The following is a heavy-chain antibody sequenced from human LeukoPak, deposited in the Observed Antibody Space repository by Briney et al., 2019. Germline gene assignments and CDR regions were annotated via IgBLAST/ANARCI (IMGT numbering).Heavy chain of an antibody. Sequence: GASVKVSCKASGYTCTSYDINWGRQATGQGREWMGWMNPNSGNTGDAQKFQGRVTMTRNTSISTAYMELSSLRSEDTAVYYCAGEGLNAFDYWGQGTLVTVSS. CDR3: AGEGLNAFDY. V-gene: IGHV1-8*01. CDR1: GYTCTSYD. J-gene: IGHJ4*02. CDR2: MNPNSGNT.